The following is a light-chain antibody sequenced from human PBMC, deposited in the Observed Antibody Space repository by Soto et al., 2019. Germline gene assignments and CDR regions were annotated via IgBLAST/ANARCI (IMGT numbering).Light chain of an antibody. V-gene: IGLV2-11*01. J-gene: IGLJ1*01. CDR3: CSYAGSFNYV. CDR2: DVS. Sequence: QSVLTQPRSVSGSPGQSVTISCTGTSSDVGGYNYVSWYQQHPGKAPKLMIYDVSKRPSGVPDRFSGSKSCNTASLTISGLQAEDEADYYFCSYAGSFNYVFGTGTKLTVL. CDR1: SSDVGGYNY.